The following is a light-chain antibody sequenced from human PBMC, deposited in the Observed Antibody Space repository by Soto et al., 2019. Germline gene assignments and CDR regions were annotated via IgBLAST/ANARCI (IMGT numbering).Light chain of an antibody. J-gene: IGLJ1*01. CDR3: SSYTGSTTYV. Sequence: QSALTQPASVNGSPGQSITISCTGTSSDVGGYNYVSWYQQHPGKAPKLMIYDVSNRPSGVSNRFSGSKSGNTASLTISGLQAEDEADYYCSSYTGSTTYVFGIGTKVTVL. CDR2: DVS. CDR1: SSDVGGYNY. V-gene: IGLV2-14*01.